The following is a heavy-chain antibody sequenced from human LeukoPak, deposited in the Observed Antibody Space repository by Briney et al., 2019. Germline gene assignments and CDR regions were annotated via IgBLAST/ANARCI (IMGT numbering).Heavy chain of an antibody. V-gene: IGHV1-69*06. Sequence: SVKVSCKASGSTFSSYSISWVRQAPGQGLEWMGGIIPIFGTANYARKFQGRVTITADKSTSTAYMELSSLRSEDTAVYYCALHLGYSYGYFDYWGQGTLVTVSS. J-gene: IGHJ4*02. CDR1: GSTFSSYS. CDR3: ALHLGYSYGYFDY. D-gene: IGHD5-18*01. CDR2: IIPIFGTA.